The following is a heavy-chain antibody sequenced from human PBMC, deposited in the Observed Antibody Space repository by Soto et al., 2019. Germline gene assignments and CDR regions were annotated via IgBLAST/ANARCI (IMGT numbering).Heavy chain of an antibody. CDR1: GYTFTSYA. CDR3: ARELSYSNYYYYGMDV. D-gene: IGHD4-4*01. J-gene: IGHJ6*02. V-gene: IGHV1-3*01. CDR2: INAGNGNT. Sequence: ASVKVSCKASGYTFTSYAMHWVRQAPGQRLEWMGWINAGNGNTKYSQKFQGRVTITRDTSASTAYMELSSLRSEDTAVYYCARELSYSNYYYYGMDVWGQGTTVTAP.